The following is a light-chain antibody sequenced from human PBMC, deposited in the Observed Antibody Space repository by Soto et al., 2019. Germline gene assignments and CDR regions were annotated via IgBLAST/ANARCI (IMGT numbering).Light chain of an antibody. CDR3: LHDYNYPYT. CDR2: GAS. CDR1: QTLSSNA. Sequence: EIVLTQSPGTLSLSPGERATLSCRASQTLSSNALAWYQQRPGQTPTVLVYGASNSATGIPDKFIGSGSWTDFTLTTSSLQPEDFATYYCLHDYNYPYTFGQGTKVDIK. J-gene: IGKJ2*01. V-gene: IGKV3D-7*01.